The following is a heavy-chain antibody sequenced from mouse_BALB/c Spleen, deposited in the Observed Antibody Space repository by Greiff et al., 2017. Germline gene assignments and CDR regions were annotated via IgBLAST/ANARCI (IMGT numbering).Heavy chain of an antibody. CDR3: ASFYYGFDY. D-gene: IGHD1-1*01. Sequence: VQLQESGPELVKPGASVKISCKASGYAFSSSWMNWVKQRPGQGLEWIGRIYPGDGDTNYNGKFKGKATLTADKSSSTAYMQLSSLTSVDSAVYFCASFYYGFDYWGQGTTLTASS. V-gene: IGHV1-82*01. J-gene: IGHJ2*01. CDR2: IYPGDGDT. CDR1: GYAFSSSW.